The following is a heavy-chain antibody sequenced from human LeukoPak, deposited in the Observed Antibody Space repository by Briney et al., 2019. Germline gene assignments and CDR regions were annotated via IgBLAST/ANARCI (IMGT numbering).Heavy chain of an antibody. CDR1: GFTFSSYS. J-gene: IGHJ5*02. Sequence: GGSLRLSCAASGFTFSSYSMNWVRQAPGKGLEWVSYISSSSSTIYYADSVKGRFTISRDNAKNSLYLQMNSLRAEDTALYYCAKDTQLTFPTGYNWFDPWGQGTLVTVSS. D-gene: IGHD2-2*01. V-gene: IGHV3-48*04. CDR3: AKDTQLTFPTGYNWFDP. CDR2: ISSSSSTI.